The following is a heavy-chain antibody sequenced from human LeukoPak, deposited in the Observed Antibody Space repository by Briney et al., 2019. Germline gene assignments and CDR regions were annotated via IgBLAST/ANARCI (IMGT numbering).Heavy chain of an antibody. CDR1: GGPISSYY. J-gene: IGHJ4*02. CDR3: ARGYGSGSYYNE. D-gene: IGHD3-10*01. CDR2: MYYSGST. V-gene: IGHV4-59*01. Sequence: PSETLSLTCSVSGGPISSYYWSWVRQPPGKGLEWIGYMYYSGSTNYNPSLKSRVTISVDTSKNQLSLRLRSVIAVDTAVYYCARGYGSGSYYNEWGQGTLVTVSS.